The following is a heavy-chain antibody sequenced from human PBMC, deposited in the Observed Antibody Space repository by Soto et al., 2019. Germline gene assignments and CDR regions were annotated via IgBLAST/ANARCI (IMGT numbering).Heavy chain of an antibody. CDR2: ISYSSSTI. CDR1: GFTFSSYG. J-gene: IGHJ4*02. D-gene: IGHD2-15*01. Sequence: EVQLVESGGGLVQPGGSLRFSCEASGFTFSSYGMNWVRQAPGKGLAWISYISYSSSTIYYADSVKGRLTISRDNANNSLYLQLNSLRDEDTAVYYCSAVVAGLNRIFDSWGQGTLVTVSS. V-gene: IGHV3-48*02. CDR3: SAVVAGLNRIFDS.